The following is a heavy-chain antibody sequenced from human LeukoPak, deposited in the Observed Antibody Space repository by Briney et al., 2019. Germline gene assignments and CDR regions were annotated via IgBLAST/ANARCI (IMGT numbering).Heavy chain of an antibody. CDR3: ARLSSHYGDYKVDP. CDR1: GYTFTGYY. V-gene: IGHV1-2*02. Sequence: ASVKVSCKASGYTFTGYYMHWVRQAPGQGLEWMGWINPNSGGTNYAQKFQGRVTMTRDTSISTAYMELSRLRSEDTAVYYCARLSSHYGDYKVDPWGQGTLVTVSS. CDR2: INPNSGGT. J-gene: IGHJ5*02. D-gene: IGHD4-17*01.